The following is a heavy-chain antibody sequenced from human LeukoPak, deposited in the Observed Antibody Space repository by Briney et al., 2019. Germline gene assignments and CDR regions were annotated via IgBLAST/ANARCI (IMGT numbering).Heavy chain of an antibody. J-gene: IGHJ4*02. CDR3: AKQSAGVTTGYFDY. CDR2: ISDSAGRT. CDR1: GFTFSAYA. V-gene: IGHV3-23*01. D-gene: IGHD1-26*01. Sequence: GGSLRLSCAASGFTFSAYAMSWVRQAPGKGLEWVSSISDSAGRTYYAASVTGRFTISRDSSRTTLYLQVNSLRAEDTAVYYCAKQSAGVTTGYFDYWGQGTLVTVSS.